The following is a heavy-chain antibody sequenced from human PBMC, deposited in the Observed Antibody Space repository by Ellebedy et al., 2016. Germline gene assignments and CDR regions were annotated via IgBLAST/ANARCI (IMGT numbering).Heavy chain of an antibody. CDR2: ISSSSSYI. V-gene: IGHV3-21*01. Sequence: GGSLRLSCAASGFTFSSYSMNWVRQAPGKGLEWVSSISSSSSYIYNADSVKGRFTISRDNAKNSLYLQMNSLRAEDTAVYYCARFVLRYFDWLSPTYYYYYGMDVWGQGTTVTVSS. D-gene: IGHD3-9*01. J-gene: IGHJ6*02. CDR3: ARFVLRYFDWLSPTYYYYYGMDV. CDR1: GFTFSSYS.